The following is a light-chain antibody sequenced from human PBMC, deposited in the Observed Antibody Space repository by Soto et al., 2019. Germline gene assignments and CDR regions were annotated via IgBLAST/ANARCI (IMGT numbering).Light chain of an antibody. CDR1: NSDVGGYDF. V-gene: IGLV2-14*01. Sequence: QSALTQPASVSGSPGQSITIFCTGTNSDVGGYDFVSWYQQHPGKAPKLLIYEVTNRPSGVSDRFSGSKSGNTASLTISGLQAEDEADYYCCSYAGRYTFVFGSGTKLTVL. J-gene: IGLJ1*01. CDR2: EVT. CDR3: CSYAGRYTFV.